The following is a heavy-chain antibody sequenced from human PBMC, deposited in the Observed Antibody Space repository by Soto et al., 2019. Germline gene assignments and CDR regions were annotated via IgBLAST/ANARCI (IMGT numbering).Heavy chain of an antibody. V-gene: IGHV3-30*18. CDR1: GLTFSSYG. CDR3: AKGEEYSSSSYYYYGMDV. CDR2: ISYDGSNK. D-gene: IGHD6-6*01. J-gene: IGHJ6*02. Sequence: PGGSLRLSCAASGLTFSSYGMHWVRQAPGKGLEWVAVISYDGSNKYYADSVKGRFTISRDNSKNTLYLQMNSLRAEDTAVYYCAKGEEYSSSSYYYYGMDVWGQGTTVTVSS.